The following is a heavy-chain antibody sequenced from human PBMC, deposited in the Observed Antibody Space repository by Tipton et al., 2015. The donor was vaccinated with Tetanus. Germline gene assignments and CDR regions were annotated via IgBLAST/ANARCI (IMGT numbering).Heavy chain of an antibody. CDR3: ARDRGEDWTNFYYMDV. V-gene: IGHV3-30*04. CDR2: ISHDGNNK. CDR1: GFTFTSYA. Sequence: SLRLSCTASGFTFTSYALHWVRQAPGKGLEWMSVISHDGNNKEYADSVKGRFTISRDYADNSLYLQLTSLRVEDTAVYYCARDRGEDWTNFYYMDVWGKGTTVTVSS. D-gene: IGHD3/OR15-3a*01. J-gene: IGHJ6*03.